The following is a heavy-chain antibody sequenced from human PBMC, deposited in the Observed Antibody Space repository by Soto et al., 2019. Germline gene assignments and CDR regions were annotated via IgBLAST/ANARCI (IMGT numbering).Heavy chain of an antibody. CDR2: ISYDGSNK. CDR3: AKDKTLVWFGELLSYYYGMDV. Sequence: QVQLVESGGGVVQPGRSLRLSCAASGFTFSSYGMHWVRQAPGKGLEWVAVISYDGSNKYYADSVKGRFTISRDNSKNTLYLRMNSLRAEDTAVYYCAKDKTLVWFGELLSYYYGMDVWGQGTTVTVSS. J-gene: IGHJ6*02. CDR1: GFTFSSYG. V-gene: IGHV3-30*18. D-gene: IGHD3-10*01.